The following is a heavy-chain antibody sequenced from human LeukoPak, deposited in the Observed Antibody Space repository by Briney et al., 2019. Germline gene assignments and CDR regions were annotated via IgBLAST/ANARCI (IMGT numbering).Heavy chain of an antibody. D-gene: IGHD6-13*01. CDR2: IFPIFGTT. CDR1: GGTFSSYA. Sequence: GSSVKVSCKASGGTFSSYAISWVRQAPGQGLEWMGGIFPIFGTTNYAQKFQGRVTINADESTSTAYMELSSLRSEDTAVYFCARALGIAAAGSPNWFDPWGQGTLITVSS. V-gene: IGHV1-69*01. J-gene: IGHJ5*02. CDR3: ARALGIAAAGSPNWFDP.